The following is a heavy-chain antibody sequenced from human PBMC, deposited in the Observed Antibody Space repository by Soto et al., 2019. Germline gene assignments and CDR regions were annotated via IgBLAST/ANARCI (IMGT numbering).Heavy chain of an antibody. Sequence: LRLSCAASGFTFSSYAMHWVRQAPGKGLEWVAVISYDGSNKYYADSVKGRFTISRDNSKNTLYLQMNSLRAEDTAVYYCASAPYGGNSVRDYWGQGTLVTVSS. CDR3: ASAPYGGNSVRDY. D-gene: IGHD4-17*01. CDR2: ISYDGSNK. J-gene: IGHJ4*02. CDR1: GFTFSSYA. V-gene: IGHV3-30-3*01.